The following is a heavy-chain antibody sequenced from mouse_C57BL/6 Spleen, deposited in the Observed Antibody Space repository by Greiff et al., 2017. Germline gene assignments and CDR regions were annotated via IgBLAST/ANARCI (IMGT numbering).Heavy chain of an antibody. Sequence: QVQLQRFGPELLKPGASVKLSCKASGFTFTRYWMLWVKQRPGRGLEWIGRIDSHSGGSKYTEKFKSKATLTVVKPSSTAYMQLSGLTSEGSAVYYCARWDYDYLDYWGQGTTLTVSS. CDR3: ARWDYDYLDY. CDR2: IDSHSGGS. V-gene: IGHV1-72*01. J-gene: IGHJ2*01. D-gene: IGHD2-4*01. CDR1: GFTFTRYW.